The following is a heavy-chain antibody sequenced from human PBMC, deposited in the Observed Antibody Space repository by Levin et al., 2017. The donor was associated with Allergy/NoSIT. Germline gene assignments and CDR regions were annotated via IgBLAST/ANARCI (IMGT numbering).Heavy chain of an antibody. J-gene: IGHJ3*02. Sequence: GASVKVSCKPSGGTFSSYSINWVRQAPGRGLEWMGGIVPPSGTVTYGQKFQGRVTITADRSTSTGYMELSSLRHEDTAVYYCASHEGYSSSWFWVFDIWGQGTIVTVSS. CDR1: GGTFSSYS. CDR3: ASHEGYSSSWFWVFDI. CDR2: IVPPSGTV. D-gene: IGHD6-13*01. V-gene: IGHV1-69*06.